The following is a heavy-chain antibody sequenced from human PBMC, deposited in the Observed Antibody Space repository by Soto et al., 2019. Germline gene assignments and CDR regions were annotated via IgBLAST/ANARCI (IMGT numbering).Heavy chain of an antibody. CDR1: GGFISTGDYS. Sequence: QVRLQESGPGLVKPSQTLSLTCTVSGGFISTGDYSGVGIPQPPGKGLEGIGFIYYSGGTYYIPSLKSRVTISIDTPKKQFSLKLSSLTAADTAVYYCARAMWTVSPPYFDFWGLGTLVTVSS. D-gene: IGHD2-21*01. V-gene: IGHV4-30-4*01. J-gene: IGHJ4*02. CDR2: IYYSGGT. CDR3: ARAMWTVSPPYFDF.